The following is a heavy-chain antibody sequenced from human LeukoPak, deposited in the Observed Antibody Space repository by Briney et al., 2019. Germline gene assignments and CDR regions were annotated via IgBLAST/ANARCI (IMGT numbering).Heavy chain of an antibody. CDR3: AKDYCSSTSCVGFDY. Sequence: SLRLSCAAPGFNFTIYDMHCVRQAPSKGLPLHAFISSAVSNKFYAGFVNSRFTISTDNSKNPLYLQMHSPRAEDTAVYYCAKDYCSSTSCVGFDYWGQGPLVTVSS. J-gene: IGHJ4*02. CDR1: GFNFTIYD. CDR2: ISSAVSNK. D-gene: IGHD2-2*01. V-gene: IGHV3-30*18.